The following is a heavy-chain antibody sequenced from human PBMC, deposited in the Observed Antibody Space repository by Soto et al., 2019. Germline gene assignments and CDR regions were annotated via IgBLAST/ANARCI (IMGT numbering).Heavy chain of an antibody. CDR1: GYSFTGYW. V-gene: IGHV5-10-1*01. D-gene: IGHD3-22*01. Sequence: GESLKISCKGSGYSFTGYWISWVRQMPGKGLEWMGRIDPSDSYTNYSPSFRGHITMSADKSINTAYLQWSSLKASDSAMYYCARHKAFYYDNSGAWGQGSLVTVSS. J-gene: IGHJ5*02. CDR2: IDPSDSYT. CDR3: ARHKAFYYDNSGA.